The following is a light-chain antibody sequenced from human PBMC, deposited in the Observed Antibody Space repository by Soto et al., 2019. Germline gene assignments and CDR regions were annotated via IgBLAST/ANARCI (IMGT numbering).Light chain of an antibody. CDR2: WAS. CDR1: QSVLFSSNXKDF. Sequence: DIVLTQSPDSLAVSLGEXAXINCXXSQSVLFSSNXKDFLAWYQQKPGQSPRLLIYWASTRESGVPDRFSGSGSGTDFTLTISSLQPEDXAVYYCHQYISPPLTFGGGTKVEIK. V-gene: IGKV4-1*01. CDR3: HQYISPPLT. J-gene: IGKJ4*01.